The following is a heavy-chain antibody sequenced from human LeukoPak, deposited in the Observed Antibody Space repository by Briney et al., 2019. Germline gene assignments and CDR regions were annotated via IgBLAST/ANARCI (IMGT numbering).Heavy chain of an antibody. Sequence: SETLSRTCAVYGGSFSGYYWSWIRQPPGKGLEWIGEINHSGSTNYNPSLKSRVTISVDTSKNQFSLKLSSVTAADTAVYYCARADYGDYPSYWGQGTLVTVSS. J-gene: IGHJ4*02. D-gene: IGHD4-17*01. V-gene: IGHV4-34*01. CDR2: INHSGST. CDR1: GGSFSGYY. CDR3: ARADYGDYPSY.